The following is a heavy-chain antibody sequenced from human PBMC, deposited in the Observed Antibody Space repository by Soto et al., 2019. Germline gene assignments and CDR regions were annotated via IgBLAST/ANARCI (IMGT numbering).Heavy chain of an antibody. CDR3: ARVIPMWYFDL. CDR2: IYHSVST. J-gene: IGHJ2*01. Sequence: QLQLQESGSGLVKPSQTLSLTCAVSGGSFSSANYSWTWIRQPPGKGLEWLGYIYHSVSTYYNPSLKSRVTISADRSRNQLSLNLSSVTAADTAVYYCARVIPMWYFDLWRRGTLVTVSS. V-gene: IGHV4-30-2*01. CDR1: GGSFSSANYS.